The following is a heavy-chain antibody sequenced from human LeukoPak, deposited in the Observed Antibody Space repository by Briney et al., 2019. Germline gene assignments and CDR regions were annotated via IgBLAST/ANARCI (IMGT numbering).Heavy chain of an antibody. J-gene: IGHJ4*02. CDR1: AYSFTNFC. Sequence: GESLKISCNGSAYSFTNFCIAWVRQMPGKGLEWMGIIYPGDSDTRYSPSFQGQVTISADKSTSTAYLQWSSLKASDTAMYYCARNTYYYDSTGYQYENWGQGTLVTVSS. CDR3: ARNTYYYDSTGYQYEN. CDR2: IYPGDSDT. D-gene: IGHD3-22*01. V-gene: IGHV5-51*01.